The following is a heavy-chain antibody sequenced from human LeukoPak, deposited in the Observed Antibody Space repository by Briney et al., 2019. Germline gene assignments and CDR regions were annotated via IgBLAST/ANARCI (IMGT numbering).Heavy chain of an antibody. CDR2: INPNSGGT. D-gene: IGHD2-2*01. CDR3: AREPDIVVVPAAKASY. V-gene: IGHV1-2*02. J-gene: IGHJ4*02. CDR1: GYTFTGYY. Sequence: ASVKVSRKAAGYTFTGYYMHWVRQAPGQGLEWMGWINPNSGGTSYAQKFQGRVTMTRDTSISTAYMELSRLRSDDTAVYYCAREPDIVVVPAAKASYWGQGTLVTVSS.